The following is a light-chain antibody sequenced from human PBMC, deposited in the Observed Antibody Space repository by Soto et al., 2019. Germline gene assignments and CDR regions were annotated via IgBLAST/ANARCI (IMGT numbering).Light chain of an antibody. CDR1: SSDVVGYNY. V-gene: IGLV2-14*03. CDR2: DVS. J-gene: IGLJ1*01. Sequence: QSVLTQPASVFGSPGQSITIPCTGTSSDVVGYNYVSWYQHHPGKAPKLIIYDVSNRPSGVSIRFSGSKSDNTASLTISGLQPEDEADYHSSSYTTCNTPQLVFGTGTKVTVL. CDR3: SSYTTCNTPQLV.